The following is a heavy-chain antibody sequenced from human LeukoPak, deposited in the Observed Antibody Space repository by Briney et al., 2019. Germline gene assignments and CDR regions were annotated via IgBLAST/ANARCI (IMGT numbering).Heavy chain of an antibody. CDR3: ARQAVIAAAFDY. V-gene: IGHV4-39*01. D-gene: IGHD2-15*01. CDR1: GGSISSSSYY. J-gene: IGHJ4*02. Sequence: PSETLSLTCTVSGGSISSSSYYWGWIRQPPGKGLEWIGSIYYSGSTYSNPSLKSRVTISVDTTKNQFSLKLSSVTAADTAVYYCARQAVIAAAFDYWGQGTLVTVSS. CDR2: IYYSGST.